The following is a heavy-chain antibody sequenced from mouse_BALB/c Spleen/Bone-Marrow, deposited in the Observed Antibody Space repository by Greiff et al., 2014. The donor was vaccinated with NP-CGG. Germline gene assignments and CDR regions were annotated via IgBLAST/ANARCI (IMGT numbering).Heavy chain of an antibody. J-gene: IGHJ3*01. CDR3: ARDYYGSSSFAY. CDR2: IYPGNVNT. V-gene: IGHV1S56*01. D-gene: IGHD1-1*01. CDR1: GYTFTSYY. Sequence: QVQLQQSGPELVKPGASVRISCKASGYTFTSYYIHWVQQRPGQGLEWIGWIYPGNVNTKYNEKFKGKATLTADKSSSTAYMQLSSLTSEDSAVYFCARDYYGSSSFAYWGQGTLVTVSA.